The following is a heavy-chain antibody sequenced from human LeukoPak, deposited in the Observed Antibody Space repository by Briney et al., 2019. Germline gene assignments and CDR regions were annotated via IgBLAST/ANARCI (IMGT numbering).Heavy chain of an antibody. CDR1: GGSISSSSYY. CDR3: ARQEGLVAATFDY. J-gene: IGHJ4*02. D-gene: IGHD2-15*01. CDR2: IYYSGST. V-gene: IGHV4-39*01. Sequence: SSETLSLTCTVSGGSISSSSYYWGWIRQPPGKGLEWIGSIYYSGSTYYNPSRKSRVTISVDTSKNQFSLNLTSVTAADTAVYYCARQEGLVAATFDYWGQGTLVTVSS.